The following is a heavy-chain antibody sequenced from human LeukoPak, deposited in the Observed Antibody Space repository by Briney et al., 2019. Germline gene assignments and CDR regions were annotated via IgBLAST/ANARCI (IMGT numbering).Heavy chain of an antibody. CDR1: GGSVSSSTYY. V-gene: IGHV4-39*01. CDR2: INYSGST. D-gene: IGHD3-10*01. CDR3: ARYVVYGSGKYYFDY. Sequence: PSETLSLTCTVSGGSVSSSTYYWSWIRQPPGKGLEWIASINYSGSTYYNPSLKSRVTISVDTSENQFSLKLSSVTAADTAVYYCARYVVYGSGKYYFDYWGQGTLVTVSS. J-gene: IGHJ4*02.